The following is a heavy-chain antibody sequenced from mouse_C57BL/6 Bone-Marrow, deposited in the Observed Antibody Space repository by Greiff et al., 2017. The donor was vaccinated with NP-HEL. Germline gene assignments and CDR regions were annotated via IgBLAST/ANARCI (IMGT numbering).Heavy chain of an antibody. D-gene: IGHD2-3*01. CDR1: GFSFNTYA. J-gene: IGHJ2*01. CDR3: VSDGYYWYFDY. Sequence: EVQVVESGGGLVQPKGSLKLSCAASGFSFNTYAMNWVRQAPGKGLEWVARIRSKSNNYATYYADSVKDRFTISRDDSESMLYLQMNNLKTEDTAMYYCVSDGYYWYFDYWGQGTTLTVSS. V-gene: IGHV10-1*01. CDR2: IRSKSNNYAT.